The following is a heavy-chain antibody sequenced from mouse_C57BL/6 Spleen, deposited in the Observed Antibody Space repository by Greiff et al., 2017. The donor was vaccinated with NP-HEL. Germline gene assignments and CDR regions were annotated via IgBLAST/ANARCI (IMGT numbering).Heavy chain of an antibody. Sequence: VQLQQSGAELVKPGASVKMSCKASGYTFTSYWITWVKQRPGQGLEWIGDIYPGSGSTNYNEKFKSKATLTVDTSSSTAYMQLSSLTSEDSAVYYCARTPLYYGSSYPGYFDVWGTGTTVTVSS. V-gene: IGHV1-55*01. D-gene: IGHD1-1*01. CDR3: ARTPLYYGSSYPGYFDV. CDR2: IYPGSGST. CDR1: GYTFTSYW. J-gene: IGHJ1*03.